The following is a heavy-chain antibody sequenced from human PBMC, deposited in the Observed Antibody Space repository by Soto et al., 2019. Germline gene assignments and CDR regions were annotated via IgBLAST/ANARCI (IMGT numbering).Heavy chain of an antibody. V-gene: IGHV3-21*01. CDR3: ARDKKWELSFDY. D-gene: IGHD1-26*01. CDR1: GFTFSSYS. Sequence: EVQLVESGGGLVKPGGSLRLSCAASGFTFSSYSMNWVRQAPGKGLEWVSSISSSSSYIYYADSVKGRFTISRDNAKNSLYLQMNSLRAVDTAVYYCARDKKWELSFDYWGQGTLVTVSS. J-gene: IGHJ4*02. CDR2: ISSSSSYI.